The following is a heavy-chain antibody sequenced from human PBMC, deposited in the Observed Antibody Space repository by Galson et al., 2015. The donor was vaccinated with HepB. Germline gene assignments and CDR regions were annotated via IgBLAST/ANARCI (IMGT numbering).Heavy chain of an antibody. V-gene: IGHV3-74*01. D-gene: IGHD3-22*01. CDR2: INSDGSST. J-gene: IGHJ6*02. CDR3: ARVAGYYDSSGYQYYYYYYGMDV. CDR1: GFTFSSYW. Sequence: SLRLSCAASGFTFSSYWMHWVRQAPGKGLVWVSRINSDGSSTSYADSVKGRFTISRDNAKNTLYLQMNSLRAEDTAVYYCARVAGYYDSSGYQYYYYYYGMDVWGQGTTVTVSS.